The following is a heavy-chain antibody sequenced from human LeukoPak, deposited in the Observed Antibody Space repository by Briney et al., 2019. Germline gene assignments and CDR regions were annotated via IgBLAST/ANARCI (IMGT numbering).Heavy chain of an antibody. D-gene: IGHD3-10*01. Sequence: GGSLRLSCAVSGFTFSNYSMNWVRQAPGKGLEWVSSITSSSRYMYYADSVKGRFTISRDNAKNSLYLQMSSLRAEDTAMYYCARDPSYRGFDVFDIWGQGTMVTVSS. J-gene: IGHJ3*02. CDR2: ITSSSRYM. CDR3: ARDPSYRGFDVFDI. CDR1: GFTFSNYS. V-gene: IGHV3-21*01.